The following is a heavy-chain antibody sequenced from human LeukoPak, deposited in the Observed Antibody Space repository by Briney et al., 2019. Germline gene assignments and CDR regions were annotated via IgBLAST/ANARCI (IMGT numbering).Heavy chain of an antibody. CDR1: GFRFDDYG. CDR2: ISWSGTTT. V-gene: IGHV3-9*01. D-gene: IGHD3-16*01. CDR3: AKDESTGGFAPGYFYGMGV. Sequence: GRSLRLSCVVSGFRFDDYGMHWVRQAPGKGLEWVSGISWSGTTTGYADSVKGRFTICRDSAKNSLYLQMDSLRVEDTALYYCAKDESTGGFAPGYFYGMGVWGQGTTVTVSS. J-gene: IGHJ6*02.